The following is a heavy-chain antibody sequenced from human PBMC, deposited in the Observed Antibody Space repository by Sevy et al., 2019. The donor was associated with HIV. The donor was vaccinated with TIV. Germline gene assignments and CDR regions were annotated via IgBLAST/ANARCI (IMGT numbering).Heavy chain of an antibody. CDR2: IIPIFGTA. J-gene: IGHJ3*02. Sequence: ASVKVSCKASGGTFSSYAISWVRQAPGQGLEWMGGIIPIFGTANYAQKFQGRVTITADKSTSPAYMELSSLRSEDTAVYYCATNEKQLVPSVFDIWAKGQWSPSPQ. CDR3: ATNEKQLVPSVFDI. V-gene: IGHV1-69*06. D-gene: IGHD6-6*01. CDR1: GGTFSSYA.